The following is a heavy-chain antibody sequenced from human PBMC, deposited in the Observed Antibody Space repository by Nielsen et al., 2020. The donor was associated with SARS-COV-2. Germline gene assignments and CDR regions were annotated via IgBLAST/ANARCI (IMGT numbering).Heavy chain of an antibody. CDR1: GFTFSTYW. V-gene: IGHV3-74*03. Sequence: GGSLRLSCAASGFTFSTYWMHWVRQAPGKGLVWVSRIKGDGSSTAFADSVKGRFTISRDNTKNTVYLQMSSLRVEDTAVYYCASAPAGEDGGNWGQGTRVTVSS. D-gene: IGHD5-24*01. J-gene: IGHJ4*02. CDR3: ASAPAGEDGGN. CDR2: IKGDGSST.